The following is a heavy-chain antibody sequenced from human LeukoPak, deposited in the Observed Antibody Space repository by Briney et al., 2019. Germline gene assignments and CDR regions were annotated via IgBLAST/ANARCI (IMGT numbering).Heavy chain of an antibody. CDR3: ARVRSSWYMDC. CDR2: IYYSGSS. CDR1: GGSISSYY. J-gene: IGHJ4*02. D-gene: IGHD6-13*01. V-gene: IGHV4-59*08. Sequence: PSETLSLTCTVSGGSISSYYWSWIRQPPGKGLEWIGYIYYSGSSNYNPSLKSRVTISVDTSKNQFSLKLSSVTAADTAVYYCARVRSSWYMDCWGQGTLVTVSS.